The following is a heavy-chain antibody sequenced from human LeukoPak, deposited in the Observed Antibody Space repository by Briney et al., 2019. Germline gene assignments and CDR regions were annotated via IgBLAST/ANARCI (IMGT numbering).Heavy chain of an antibody. CDR1: GFTFSSYG. J-gene: IGHJ4*02. D-gene: IGHD4-17*01. CDR3: ARDRNGNYGRWGFDY. V-gene: IGHV3-33*01. CDR2: IWYDGSNK. Sequence: GGSLRLSCAASGFTFSSYGMHWVRQAPGKGLEWVAVIWYDGSNKYYADSVKGRFTISRDNSKNTLYLQMNSLRAEDTAVYYCARDRNGNYGRWGFDYWGQETLVTVSS.